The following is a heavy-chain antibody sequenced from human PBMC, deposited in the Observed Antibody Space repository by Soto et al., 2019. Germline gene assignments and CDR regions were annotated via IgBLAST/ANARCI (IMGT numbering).Heavy chain of an antibody. J-gene: IGHJ4*02. CDR1: GFSFSGYW. CDR2: IKHDGSEK. CDR3: ARGFYYFDY. V-gene: IGHV3-7*01. D-gene: IGHD3-10*01. Sequence: EVQLVESGGGLVQPGGSLRLSCAASGFSFSGYWMNWVRQAPGKGLEWVANIKHDGSEKYYVDSVKGRFTISRDNAKNSLYLQMNSLRVEDTAVYYCARGFYYFDYWGQGTLVTVSS.